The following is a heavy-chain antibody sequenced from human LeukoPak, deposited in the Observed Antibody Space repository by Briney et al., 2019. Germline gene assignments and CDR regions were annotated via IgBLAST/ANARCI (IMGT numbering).Heavy chain of an antibody. V-gene: IGHV3-23*01. CDR1: GYTFGDYG. Sequence: PGGSLRLSCAASGYTFGDYGMSWVRQVPGKGLEWVSSISGSDGTTYYADSVKGRFTISRDNSKNTLYLQMNSLRAEDTAVYYCAKVPLGLNVGYYFDYWGQGTLVTVSS. CDR2: ISGSDGTT. D-gene: IGHD7-27*01. J-gene: IGHJ4*02. CDR3: AKVPLGLNVGYYFDY.